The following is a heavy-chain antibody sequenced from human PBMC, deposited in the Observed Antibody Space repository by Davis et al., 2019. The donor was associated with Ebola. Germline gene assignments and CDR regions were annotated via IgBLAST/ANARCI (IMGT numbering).Heavy chain of an antibody. D-gene: IGHD4-17*01. J-gene: IGHJ6*02. CDR2: IKQDGSEK. V-gene: IGHV3-7*03. CDR3: ARDSGDYRSLYYYGMDV. Sequence: GGSLRLSCAASGFTFSSYWMSWVRQAPGKVLEWVANIKQDGSEKYYVDSVKGRFTISRDNAKNSLYLQMNSLRAEDTAVYYCARDSGDYRSLYYYGMDVWGQGTTVTVSS. CDR1: GFTFSSYW.